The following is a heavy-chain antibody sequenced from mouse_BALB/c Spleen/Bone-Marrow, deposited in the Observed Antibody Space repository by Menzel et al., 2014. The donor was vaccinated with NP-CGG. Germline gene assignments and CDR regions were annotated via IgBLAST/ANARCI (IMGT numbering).Heavy chain of an antibody. V-gene: IGHV1-69*02. CDR1: GYTFTSCW. D-gene: IGHD2-3*01. CDR2: IDPSDSET. Sequence: LVESGAELVKPGAPVKLSCKASGYTFTSCWMNWVKQRPGRGLEWIGRIDPSDSETHYNQKFKDKATLTVDKSSSTAYIQVSSLTSEDSAVYHCARALGDGYYYAMDYWGQGTSVTVSS. CDR3: ARALGDGYYYAMDY. J-gene: IGHJ4*01.